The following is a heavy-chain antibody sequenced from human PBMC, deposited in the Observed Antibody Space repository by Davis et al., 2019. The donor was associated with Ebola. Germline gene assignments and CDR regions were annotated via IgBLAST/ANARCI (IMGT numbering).Heavy chain of an antibody. Sequence: GESLKISCAASGFTFSSYGMHWVRQAPGKGLEWVAVIWYDGSNKYYADSVKGRFTISRDNSKNTLYLQMNSLRAEDTAVYYCARGLTRTVTTTWFDPWGQGTLVTVSS. J-gene: IGHJ5*02. D-gene: IGHD4-17*01. CDR3: ARGLTRTVTTTWFDP. CDR1: GFTFSSYG. CDR2: IWYDGSNK. V-gene: IGHV3-33*08.